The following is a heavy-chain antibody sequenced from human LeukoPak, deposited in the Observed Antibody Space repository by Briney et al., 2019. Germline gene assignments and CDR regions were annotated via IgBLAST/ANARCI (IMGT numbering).Heavy chain of an antibody. CDR2: IRYDGSNK. D-gene: IGHD3-22*01. J-gene: IGHJ4*02. CDR1: GFTFSSYG. V-gene: IGHV3-30*02. CDR3: AKTYYYDSSGYSYFDY. Sequence: GGSLRLSCAASGFTFSSYGMHWVRQAPGKGLEWAAFIRYDGSNKYYADSVKGRFTISRDNSKNTLYLQMNSLRAEDTAVYYCAKTYYYDSSGYSYFDYWGQGTLVTVSS.